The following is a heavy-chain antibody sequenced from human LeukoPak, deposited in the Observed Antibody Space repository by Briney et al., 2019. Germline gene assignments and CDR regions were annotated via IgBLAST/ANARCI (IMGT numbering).Heavy chain of an antibody. CDR2: ISYDGSNK. CDR1: GFTFSSYG. V-gene: IGHV3-30*03. Sequence: GRSLRLSCAGSGFTFSSYGMHWVRQAPGKGLEWVAVISYDGSNKYYADSVKGRFTISRDNAKNSLYLQMNSLRAEDTAVYYCARGAGVRDLYWGQGTLVTVSS. J-gene: IGHJ4*02. D-gene: IGHD3-10*01. CDR3: ARGAGVRDLY.